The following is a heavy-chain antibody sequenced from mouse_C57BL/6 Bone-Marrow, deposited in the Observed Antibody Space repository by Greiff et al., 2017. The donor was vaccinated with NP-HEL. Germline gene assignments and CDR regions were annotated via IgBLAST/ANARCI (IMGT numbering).Heavy chain of an antibody. CDR2: ISDGGSYT. D-gene: IGHD3-3*01. CDR3: ARDEGSDYYAMDY. CDR1: GFTFSSYA. J-gene: IGHJ4*01. Sequence: EVKVVESGGGLVKPGGSLKLSCAASGFTFSSYAMSWVRQTPEKRLEWVATISDGGSYTYYPDNVKGRFTISRDNAKNNLYLQMSHLKSEDTAMYYCARDEGSDYYAMDYWGQGTSVTVSS. V-gene: IGHV5-4*01.